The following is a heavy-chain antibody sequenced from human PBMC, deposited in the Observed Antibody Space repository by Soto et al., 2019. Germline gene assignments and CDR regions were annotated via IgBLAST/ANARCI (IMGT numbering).Heavy chain of an antibody. CDR2: ISYDGSNK. V-gene: IGHV3-30-3*01. CDR1: GFTFSSYA. J-gene: IGHJ4*02. Sequence: GGSLRLSCAASGFTFSSYAMHWVRQAPGKGLEWVAVISYDGSNKYYADSVKGRFTISRDNSKNTLYLQMNSLRAEDTAVYYCARETDYDPFPDSFDYWGQGTLVTVSS. CDR3: ARETDYDPFPDSFDY. D-gene: IGHD4-17*01.